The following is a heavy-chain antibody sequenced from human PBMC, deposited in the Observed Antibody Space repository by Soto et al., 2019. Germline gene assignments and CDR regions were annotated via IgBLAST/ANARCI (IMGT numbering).Heavy chain of an antibody. CDR1: GVTFKDYG. V-gene: IGHV3-30*03. CDR2: ISYDGKQT. Sequence: PGGSLRLSCGAPGVTFKDYGMHWVRQAPGKGLEWVAVISYDGKQTYYADSVKGRFTISKDKSKRTLFLQMNSLRVDDTAVYYCARDGWGSNWYFDLWGRGTQVTVSS. D-gene: IGHD3-16*01. CDR3: ARDGWGSNWYFDL. J-gene: IGHJ2*01.